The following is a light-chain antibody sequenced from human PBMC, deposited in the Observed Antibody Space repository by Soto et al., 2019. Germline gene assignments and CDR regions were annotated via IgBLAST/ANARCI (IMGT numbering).Light chain of an antibody. CDR3: LLSFSGPRV. V-gene: IGLV7-46*01. J-gene: IGLJ3*02. CDR1: PGAVTSGNF. Sequence: QAVVTQEPSLSVSPGGTVTLTCASSPGAVTSGNFPYWFQQKPGQAPRTLIYETSNKHSWTPARFSGSLLGGKAALTLSGAQPEDEAEYYCLLSFSGPRVFGGGTKVTVL. CDR2: ETS.